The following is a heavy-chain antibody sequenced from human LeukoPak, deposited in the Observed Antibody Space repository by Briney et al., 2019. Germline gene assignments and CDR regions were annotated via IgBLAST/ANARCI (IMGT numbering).Heavy chain of an antibody. J-gene: IGHJ4*02. CDR3: AHRPGWRDYFDY. CDR2: IFWDDDD. CDR1: GFSLSTSGVG. Sequence: SGPTLGNPTQTLTLTFTFSGFSLSTSGVGVDWIRQPPGKALEWLAVIFWDDDDRYIPPLKSRLTITKDTSKNQVVLTMTKMDPVDTATYYCAHRPGWRDYFDYWGQGTLVTVSS. V-gene: IGHV2-5*02. D-gene: IGHD3-3*01.